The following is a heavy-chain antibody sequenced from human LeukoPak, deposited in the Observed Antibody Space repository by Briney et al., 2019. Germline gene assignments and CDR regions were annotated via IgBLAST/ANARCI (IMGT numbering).Heavy chain of an antibody. V-gene: IGHV3-48*03. J-gene: IGHJ4*02. D-gene: IGHD6-13*01. CDR1: GFTFSSYE. CDR2: ISSSGSTI. Sequence: PGGSLRLPCAASGFTFSSYEMNWVRQAPGKGLEWVSYISSSGSTIYYADSVKGRFTISRDNAKNSLYLQMNSLRAEDTAVYYCAREAIAAAGKPFDYWGQGTLVTVSS. CDR3: AREAIAAAGKPFDY.